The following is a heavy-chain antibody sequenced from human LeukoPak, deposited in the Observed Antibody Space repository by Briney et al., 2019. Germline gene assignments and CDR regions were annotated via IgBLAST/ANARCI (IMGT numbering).Heavy chain of an antibody. CDR1: RFTFSDYG. V-gene: IGHV3-30*04. CDR2: ISAGGRNK. Sequence: PGGSLRLSCAPSRFTFSDYGLHWVRQAPGKGLEWVALISAGGRNKYYADSVKGRFSISRDNSKDTLHLQMNSLRPGDTAVYYCAKDQPVQIGLFDYWGQGTLVTVSS. CDR3: AKDQPVQIGLFDY. J-gene: IGHJ4*02. D-gene: IGHD2-8*01.